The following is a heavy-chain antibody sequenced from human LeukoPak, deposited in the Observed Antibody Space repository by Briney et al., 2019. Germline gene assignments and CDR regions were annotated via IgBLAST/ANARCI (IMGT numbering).Heavy chain of an antibody. Sequence: SVKVSCKASGGTFNTYTINWVRQAPGQGLEWMGGIVPIFGTADYAHKFQGRVTITTDESTTTAYMELSSLRSEDTAVYYCARAIVVAANYYYSMDVWGKGTTVTVSS. J-gene: IGHJ6*03. CDR2: IVPIFGTA. V-gene: IGHV1-69*05. CDR1: GGTFNTYT. CDR3: ARAIVVAANYYYSMDV. D-gene: IGHD6-19*01.